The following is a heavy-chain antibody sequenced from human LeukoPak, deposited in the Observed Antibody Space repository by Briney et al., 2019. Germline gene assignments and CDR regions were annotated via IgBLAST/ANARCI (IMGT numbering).Heavy chain of an antibody. CDR3: ARYNYDILTGHQEVGMDV. Sequence: GGSLRLSCAASGFTFSSYGMHWVRQAPGKGLEWVAFIRYDGSNKYYADSVKGRFTISRDNSKNTLYLQMNSLRAEDTAVYYCARYNYDILTGHQEVGMDVWGQGTTVTVSS. D-gene: IGHD3-9*01. CDR2: IRYDGSNK. V-gene: IGHV3-30*02. J-gene: IGHJ6*02. CDR1: GFTFSSYG.